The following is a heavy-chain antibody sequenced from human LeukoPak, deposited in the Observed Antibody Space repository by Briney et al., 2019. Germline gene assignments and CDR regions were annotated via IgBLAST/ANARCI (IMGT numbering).Heavy chain of an antibody. CDR3: GRGGVPAALDY. D-gene: IGHD2-2*01. CDR1: GFTLSNYW. J-gene: IGHJ4*02. V-gene: IGHV3-74*01. CDR2: INGDGSTT. Sequence: GGTLILSCAASGFTLSNYWMHWVRQAPGKGLVWVSHINGDGSTTNYADSVKGRFTIARDNAKNTLYLQMNSLRDEDAAVYYCGRGGVPAALDYWGQGTLVTVSS.